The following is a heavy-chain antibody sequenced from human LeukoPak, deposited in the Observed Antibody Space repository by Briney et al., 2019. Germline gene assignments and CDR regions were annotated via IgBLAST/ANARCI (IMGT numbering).Heavy chain of an antibody. D-gene: IGHD3-22*01. J-gene: IGHJ4*02. CDR2: FDPEDDER. CDR3: ATELRSGYFDY. Sequence: ASVKFSCTVSGYTLSELSMHWVRQAPGKGLEWMGGFDPEDDERVYAQRFQGRVTMTEDTSTDTAYMELSSLRSEDTAIYYCATELRSGYFDYWGQGTLVTVSS. CDR1: GYTLSELS. V-gene: IGHV1-24*01.